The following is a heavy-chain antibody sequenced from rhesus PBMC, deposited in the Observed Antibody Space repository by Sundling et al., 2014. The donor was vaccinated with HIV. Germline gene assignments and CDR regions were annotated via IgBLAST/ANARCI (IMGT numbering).Heavy chain of an antibody. Sequence: EVQLVESGGGLVQPGGSLKLSCAASGFTFSSYGMSWVRQAPGKGLEWVSSISSGSTYTYYADSVKGRFTISRDNAKNSLSLQMNSLRAEDTAVYYCTREYSWYFDLWGPGTPITISS. V-gene: IGHV3-136*01. CDR1: GFTFSSYG. CDR2: ISSGSTYT. CDR3: TREYSWYFDL. J-gene: IGHJ2*01. D-gene: IGHD2-15*01.